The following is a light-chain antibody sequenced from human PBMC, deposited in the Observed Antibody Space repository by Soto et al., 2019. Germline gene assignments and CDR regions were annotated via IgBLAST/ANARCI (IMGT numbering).Light chain of an antibody. CDR1: QNINSY. Sequence: DIRMTQSPSSLSASVGDRVTLTCRASQNINSYLNWYQHKPGRAPRVLVYGATNLPSGVPSRFSGSGSGTEFTFTISSLQPEDFATYYCQQSHNAPLTFGGGTRVE. V-gene: IGKV1-39*01. J-gene: IGKJ4*01. CDR3: QQSHNAPLT. CDR2: GAT.